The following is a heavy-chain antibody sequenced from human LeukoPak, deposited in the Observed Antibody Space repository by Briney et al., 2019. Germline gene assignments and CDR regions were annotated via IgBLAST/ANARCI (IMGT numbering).Heavy chain of an antibody. CDR2: IYYSGST. CDR3: VRTEVSSGSEDY. J-gene: IGHJ4*02. V-gene: IGHV4-30-4*08. Sequence: SETLSLTCTVSGGSIISGAYYWSWIRQPPGKGLERIGYIYYSGSTYYNPSLKSRVTISLDTSKNQFSLKLSSVTAADTAVYYCVRTEVSSGSEDYWGQGTLVTVSS. D-gene: IGHD6-19*01. CDR1: GGSIISGAYY.